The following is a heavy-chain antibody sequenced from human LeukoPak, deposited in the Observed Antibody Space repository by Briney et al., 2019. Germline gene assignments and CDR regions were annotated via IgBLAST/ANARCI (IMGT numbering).Heavy chain of an antibody. J-gene: IGHJ4*02. Sequence: PGGSLRLSCAASGFIFSNAWMNWVRQAPGKGLEWVGLIKSKTAGETTDYAAPVKGGFTISRDDSKNTLYLQMTSLKTEDTAVYYCTTFFSTTLHLGESLADFWGQGTLVTVSS. D-gene: IGHD3-16*01. V-gene: IGHV3-15*01. CDR1: GFIFSNAW. CDR2: IKSKTAGETT. CDR3: TTFFSTTLHLGESLADF.